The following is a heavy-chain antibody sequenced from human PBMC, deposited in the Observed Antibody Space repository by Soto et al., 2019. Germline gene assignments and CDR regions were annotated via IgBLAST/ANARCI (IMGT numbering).Heavy chain of an antibody. D-gene: IGHD2-8*01. CDR1: GGSISSGDYY. CDR2: IYYSGST. J-gene: IGHJ4*02. CDR3: ARANPSKYCTNGVCLAHEFDY. Sequence: PSETLSLTCTVSGGSISSGDYYWSWIRQPPGKGLEWIGYIYYSGSTYYNPSLKSRVTISVDTSKNQFSLKLSSVTAADTAVYYCARANPSKYCTNGVCLAHEFDYWGQGTLVTVSS. V-gene: IGHV4-30-4*01.